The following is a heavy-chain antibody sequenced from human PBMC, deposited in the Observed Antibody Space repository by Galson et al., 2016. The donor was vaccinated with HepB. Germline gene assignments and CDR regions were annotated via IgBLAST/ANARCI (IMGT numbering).Heavy chain of an antibody. D-gene: IGHD6-19*01. CDR1: GGSFTAYY. Sequence: LSLTCGVHGGSFTAYYWSWIRQAPGKGLEWIGEMNHSGSANYNPPLRSRVTMSVDRSRNQFSLKLSSVTAADTAVYYCARSTYSSGWYSGWFDLWGQGTTVTVSS. CDR3: ARSTYSSGWYSGWFDL. J-gene: IGHJ6*02. CDR2: MNHSGSA. V-gene: IGHV4-34*01.